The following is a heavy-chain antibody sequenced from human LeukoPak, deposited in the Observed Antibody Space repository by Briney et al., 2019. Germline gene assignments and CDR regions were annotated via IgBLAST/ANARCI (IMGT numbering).Heavy chain of an antibody. V-gene: IGHV3-13*01. Sequence: QPGGSLRLSCAASGFTFSSYDMHWVRQATGKGLEWVSAIGIAGDTYYPGSVKGRFTISRENAKNSLYPQMNSLRAGDTAVYYCARGGDIIGFGEPTYFDLWGRGTLVTVSS. CDR3: ARGGDIIGFGEPTYFDL. D-gene: IGHD3-10*01. J-gene: IGHJ2*01. CDR2: IGIAGDT. CDR1: GFTFSSYD.